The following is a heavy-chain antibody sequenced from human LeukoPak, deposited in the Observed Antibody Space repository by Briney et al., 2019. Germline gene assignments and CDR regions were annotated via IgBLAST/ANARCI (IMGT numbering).Heavy chain of an antibody. CDR1: GGSVTSTNW. D-gene: IGHD3-3*01. Sequence: PSETLSLTCGVSGGSVTSTNWWTWVRQPPGKGLEWIGEVHLDGRTNYNPSLKSRLTMSVDLSENRISLKLTSVTAADTAVYYCAREGGFFRPLDYSGQGTLVTVSS. CDR3: AREGGFFRPLDY. CDR2: VHLDGRT. V-gene: IGHV4-4*02. J-gene: IGHJ4*02.